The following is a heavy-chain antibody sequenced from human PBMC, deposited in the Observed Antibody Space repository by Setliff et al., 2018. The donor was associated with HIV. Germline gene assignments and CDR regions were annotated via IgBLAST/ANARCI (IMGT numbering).Heavy chain of an antibody. D-gene: IGHD3-10*01. V-gene: IGHV1-18*01. J-gene: IGHJ5*01. CDR2: MSTYNGNT. CDR3: ARRGVPQQIDLDS. CDR1: GYKFNIFG. Sequence: ASVKVSCKTSGYKFNIFGVSWVRQAPGQGLEWMGWMSTYNGNTNYAQKVQGRVTMTTDTSTSAAYMELRSLRSDDTAVYYCARRGVPQQIDLDSWGHGTLVTVSS.